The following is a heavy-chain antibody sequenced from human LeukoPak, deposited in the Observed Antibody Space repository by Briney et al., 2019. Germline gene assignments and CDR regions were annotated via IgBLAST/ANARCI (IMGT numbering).Heavy chain of an antibody. J-gene: IGHJ4*02. V-gene: IGHV3-66*01. Sequence: GGSLRLSCAASGFTFRDYHMSWVRQAPGKGLEWVSVICSGGSTYYADSVKGRFTISRDNSKNTLYLQMNSLRAEDTAVYYCARDLDYGDYVVEIGYWGQGTLVTVSS. CDR3: ARDLDYGDYVVEIGY. D-gene: IGHD4-17*01. CDR1: GFTFRDYH. CDR2: ICSGGST.